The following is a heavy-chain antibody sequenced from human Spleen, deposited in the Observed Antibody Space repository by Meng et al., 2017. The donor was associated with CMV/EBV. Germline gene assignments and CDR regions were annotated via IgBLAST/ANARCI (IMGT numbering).Heavy chain of an antibody. Sequence: FTSYDINCVRQATGQGLEWMGWMNPNSGNTGYAQKFQGRVTMTRNTSISTAYMELSSLRSEDTAVYYCARGKYYDFWSGYRDNWFDPWGQGTLVTVSS. D-gene: IGHD3-3*01. J-gene: IGHJ5*02. CDR2: MNPNSGNT. V-gene: IGHV1-8*01. CDR1: FTSYD. CDR3: ARGKYYDFWSGYRDNWFDP.